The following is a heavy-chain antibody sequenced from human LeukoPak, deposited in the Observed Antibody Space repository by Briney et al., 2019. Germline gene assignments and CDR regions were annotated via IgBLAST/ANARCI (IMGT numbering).Heavy chain of an antibody. Sequence: SVKVSCKASGYTFTSYDINWVRQATGQGLEWMGGITPIYDTKNYAQKFQGRITITADKSTSTAYMELSSLRSEDTAVYYCARHVRSGYGSGSYYRYWGQGTLVTVSS. V-gene: IGHV1-69*06. CDR2: ITPIYDTK. J-gene: IGHJ4*02. D-gene: IGHD3-10*01. CDR3: ARHVRSGYGSGSYYRY. CDR1: GYTFTSYD.